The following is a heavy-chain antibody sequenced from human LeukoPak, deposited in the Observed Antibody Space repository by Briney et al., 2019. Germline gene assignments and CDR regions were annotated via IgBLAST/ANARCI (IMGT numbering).Heavy chain of an antibody. D-gene: IGHD2-21*01. J-gene: IGHJ5*01. Sequence: GASVKVSCKASGYTFTSDGISWVRQAPGQGLEWMGWISAYNGNTNYAQKLQGRVTMTTDPSTSTAYMERRSPRSDDTAVYYCAREFTLGDRGFDSWGQGTLVTVSS. CDR1: GYTFTSDG. CDR3: AREFTLGDRGFDS. V-gene: IGHV1-18*01. CDR2: ISAYNGNT.